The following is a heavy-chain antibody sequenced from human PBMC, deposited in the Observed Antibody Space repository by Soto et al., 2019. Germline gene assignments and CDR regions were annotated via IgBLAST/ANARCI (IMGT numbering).Heavy chain of an antibody. J-gene: IGHJ6*02. CDR1: GFTFSSYG. D-gene: IGHD3-22*01. V-gene: IGHV3-33*01. Sequence: GGSLRLSCAASGFTFSSYGMHWVRQAPGKGLEWVAVIWYDGSNKYYADSVKGRFTISRDNSKNTLYLQMNSLRAEDTAVYYCARGYYDSSGFWGMDVWGQGTTVTVS. CDR3: ARGYYDSSGFWGMDV. CDR2: IWYDGSNK.